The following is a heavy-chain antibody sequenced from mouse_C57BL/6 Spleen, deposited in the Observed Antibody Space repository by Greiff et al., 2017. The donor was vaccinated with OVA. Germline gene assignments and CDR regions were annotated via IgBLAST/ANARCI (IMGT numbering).Heavy chain of an antibody. V-gene: IGHV1-26*01. CDR1: GYTFTDYY. Sequence: EVQLQQSGPELVKPGASVKISCKASGYTFTDYYMNWVKQSHGKSLEWIGDINPNNGVTSYNQKFKGKATLTVDKSSSTAYMELRSLTSEDSAVYYCASGTSYGSSYRYFDYWGQGTTLTVSS. CDR2: INPNNGVT. D-gene: IGHD1-1*01. J-gene: IGHJ2*01. CDR3: ASGTSYGSSYRYFDY.